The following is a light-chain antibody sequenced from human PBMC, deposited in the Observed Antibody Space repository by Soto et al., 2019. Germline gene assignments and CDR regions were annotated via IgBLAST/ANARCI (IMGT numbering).Light chain of an antibody. J-gene: IGLJ2*01. CDR2: EVT. Sequence: QSALTQPASVSGSPGQSITISCTGTDSDVGGYNYVSWYQQHPGKAPKLLISEVTNRPSGVSNRFSGSKSGNTASLTISGLQADDEADYYCSSYTTNITPVVFGGGTQLTVL. V-gene: IGLV2-14*01. CDR1: DSDVGGYNY. CDR3: SSYTTNITPVV.